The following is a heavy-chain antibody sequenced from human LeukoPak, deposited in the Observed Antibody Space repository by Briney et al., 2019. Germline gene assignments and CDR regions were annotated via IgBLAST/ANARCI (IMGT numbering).Heavy chain of an antibody. J-gene: IGHJ4*02. CDR2: IYSGGST. Sequence: SGGSLRPSCPASGFTASSTYMSWARQAPGKGREWASVIYSGGSTYYADSVKGRFTISRDNSKNTLYLQMNSLRAEDTAVYYCARGLGGSYFYYFDYWGQGTLVTVSS. V-gene: IGHV3-53*01. CDR1: GFTASSTY. D-gene: IGHD1-26*01. CDR3: ARGLGGSYFYYFDY.